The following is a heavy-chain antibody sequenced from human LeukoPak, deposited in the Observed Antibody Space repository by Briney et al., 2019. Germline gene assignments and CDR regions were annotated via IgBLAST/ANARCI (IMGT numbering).Heavy chain of an antibody. CDR2: VNTNTGNP. V-gene: IGHV7-4-1*01. D-gene: IGHD3-22*01. J-gene: IGHJ4*02. CDR3: VTNFDSSGYFGY. CDR1: GYTFTRNT. Sequence: GASVKVSCKASGYTFTRNTINWVRQAPGQGLERMGWVNTNTGNPTYAQGFTGRFVFSSDTSVSTAYLQIGSLKAEDTAVYYCVTNFDSSGYFGYWGQGTLVTVSS.